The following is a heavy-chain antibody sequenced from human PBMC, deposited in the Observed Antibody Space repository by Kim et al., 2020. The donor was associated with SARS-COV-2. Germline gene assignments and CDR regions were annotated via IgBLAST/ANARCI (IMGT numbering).Heavy chain of an antibody. V-gene: IGHV3-33*05. CDR1: GFTFSSYG. D-gene: IGHD3-9*01. J-gene: IGHJ5*02. Sequence: GGSLRLSCAASGFTFSSYGMHWVRQAPGKGLEWVAVISYDGSNKYYADSVKGRFTISRDNSKNTLYLQMNSLRAEDTAVYYCARDDRRTDYDILTGPPMGFYPWGQGTLVTVSS. CDR3: ARDDRRTDYDILTGPPMGFYP. CDR2: ISYDGSNK.